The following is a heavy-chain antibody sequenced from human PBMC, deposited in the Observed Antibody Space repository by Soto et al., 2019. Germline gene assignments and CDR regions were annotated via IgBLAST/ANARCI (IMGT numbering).Heavy chain of an antibody. D-gene: IGHD2-15*01. CDR1: GYTFTGYY. Sequence: ASVKVSCKASGYTFTGYYMHWVRQAPGQGLEWKGWINPNSGGTNYAQKFQGWVTMTRDTSISTAYMELSRLRSDDTAVYYCARDLRVGCSGGSCYPTPYYYYGMDVWGQGTTVTVSS. J-gene: IGHJ6*02. CDR3: ARDLRVGCSGGSCYPTPYYYYGMDV. CDR2: INPNSGGT. V-gene: IGHV1-2*04.